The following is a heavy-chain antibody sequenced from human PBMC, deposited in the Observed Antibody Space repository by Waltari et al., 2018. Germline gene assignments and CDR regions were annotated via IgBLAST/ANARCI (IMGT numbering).Heavy chain of an antibody. J-gene: IGHJ4*02. Sequence: QVQLVQSGAEVKKPGSSVKVSCKASGGTFSSYAISWVRQAPGQGLEWMGRIIPIFGTANYAQKFQGRVTITADKSTSTAYMELSSLRAEDTAVYYCAKDRSAKQLVMALYDYWGQGTLVTVSS. D-gene: IGHD6-6*01. CDR1: GGTFSSYA. CDR3: AKDRSAKQLVMALYDY. CDR2: IIPIFGTA. V-gene: IGHV1-69*08.